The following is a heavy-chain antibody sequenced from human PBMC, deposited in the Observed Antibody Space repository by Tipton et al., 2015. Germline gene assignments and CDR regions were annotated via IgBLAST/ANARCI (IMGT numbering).Heavy chain of an antibody. CDR3: ARARGRHGGLFDS. CDR1: GGSVTSGSYY. Sequence: LRLSCTVSGGSVTSGSYYWSWIRQPPGKGLEWIGYISYTDGAHYNPSLKSRVTISVDTSKTQFSRKMSSVTASDTAVYYCARARGRHGGLFDSWGRGILVTVSS. J-gene: IGHJ4*02. CDR2: ISYTDGA. D-gene: IGHD4-23*01. V-gene: IGHV4-61*01.